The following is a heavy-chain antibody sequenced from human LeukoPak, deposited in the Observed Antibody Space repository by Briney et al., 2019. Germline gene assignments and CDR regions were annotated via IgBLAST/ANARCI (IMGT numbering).Heavy chain of an antibody. J-gene: IGHJ6*03. Sequence: SVKVSCKASGYTFTSYGISWVRQAPGQGLEWMGGIIPIFGTANYAQKFQGRVTITADKSTNTAYMELSSLRSEDTAVYYCARNTYDILTGYITKNYYYYYMDVWGKGTTVTVSS. CDR1: GYTFTSYG. CDR2: IIPIFGTA. V-gene: IGHV1-69*06. CDR3: ARNTYDILTGYITKNYYYYYMDV. D-gene: IGHD3-9*01.